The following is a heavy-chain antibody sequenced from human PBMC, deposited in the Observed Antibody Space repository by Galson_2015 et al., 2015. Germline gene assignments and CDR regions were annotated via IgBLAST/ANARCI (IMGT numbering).Heavy chain of an antibody. V-gene: IGHV1-46*01. CDR2: INPSGSST. J-gene: IGHJ5*02. D-gene: IGHD3-22*01. CDR3: ARVGGYYYDSSGYYYFNP. Sequence: SVKVSCKASGYTFTNYYIHWVRQAPGQGLEWMGKINPSGSSTTYAQKFQGRVTMTSDTSTSTVYMELSSLRSEDTAMYYCARVGGYYYDSSGYYYFNPWGQGTLVTVSS. CDR1: GYTFTNYY.